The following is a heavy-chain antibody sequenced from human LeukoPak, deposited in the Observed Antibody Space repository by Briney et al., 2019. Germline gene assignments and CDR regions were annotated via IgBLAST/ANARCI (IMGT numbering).Heavy chain of an antibody. D-gene: IGHD6-13*01. V-gene: IGHV1-69*13. CDR1: GGTFSSYA. J-gene: IGHJ4*02. CDR2: IIPMFGTT. Sequence: SVKVSCKASGGTFSSYAISWVRQAPGQGLEWMGGIIPMFGTTDQAQRFQGRVTISADESTSTAYMELSSLRSDDTAVYYCARELAAAGTGLDYWGQGTLVTVSS. CDR3: ARELAAAGTGLDY.